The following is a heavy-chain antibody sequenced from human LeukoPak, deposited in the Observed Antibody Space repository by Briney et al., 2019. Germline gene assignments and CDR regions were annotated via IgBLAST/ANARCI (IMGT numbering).Heavy chain of an antibody. V-gene: IGHV3-11*04. CDR3: ARDGGTSYEIDY. D-gene: IGHD1-7*01. Sequence: EWVAYNNLYSSHIYYADSVKGRFTISRDHAKNSLYLQMNSLRAEDTAVYYCARDGGTSYEIDYWGQGALVTVSS. J-gene: IGHJ4*02. CDR2: NNLYSSHI.